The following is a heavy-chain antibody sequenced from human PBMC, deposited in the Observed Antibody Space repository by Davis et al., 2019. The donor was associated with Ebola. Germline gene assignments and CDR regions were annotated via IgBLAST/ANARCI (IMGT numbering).Heavy chain of an antibody. CDR1: GFSFNNAW. J-gene: IGHJ4*02. D-gene: IGHD6-19*01. CDR2: IKEDGRVK. Sequence: GESLKISCAASGFSFNNAWMAWRRQAPGKGPEWVAHIKEDGRVKDYVDSVKGRFTISRDNAKNSLYLQMNSLRVEDTAVYYCVRDGWDSLFDYWGQGTMVTVSS. CDR3: VRDGWDSLFDY. V-gene: IGHV3-7*03.